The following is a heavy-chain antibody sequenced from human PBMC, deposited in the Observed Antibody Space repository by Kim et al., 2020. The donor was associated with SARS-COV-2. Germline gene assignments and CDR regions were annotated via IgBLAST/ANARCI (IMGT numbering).Heavy chain of an antibody. D-gene: IGHD5-12*01. J-gene: IGHJ3*02. CDR2: IFYTGSA. CDR1: RGSIGTFF. Sequence: SETLSLTCTVSRGSIGTFFWSWIRQPPGKELEFIGYIFYTGSASYNPSLASRASISVDTARNHFSLNLTSVTAADTVVYYCARLRKVAHYSFDIWGQGTMVTVSS. V-gene: IGHV4-59*08. CDR3: ARLRKVAHYSFDI.